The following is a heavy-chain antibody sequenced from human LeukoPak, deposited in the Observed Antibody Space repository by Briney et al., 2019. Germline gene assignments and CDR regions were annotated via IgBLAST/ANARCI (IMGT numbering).Heavy chain of an antibody. CDR3: AREAYDILTGYRSYWYFDL. CDR1: GFTFSDYY. D-gene: IGHD3-9*01. CDR2: ISSSSLYT. V-gene: IGHV3-11*05. Sequence: PGGFLRLSCAASGFTFSDYYMNWIRQAPGKGLEWVSYISSSSLYTNYADSVKGRFTISRDNAKNSLYLQMNSLRAEDTAVYYCAREAYDILTGYRSYWYFDLWGRGTLVTVSS. J-gene: IGHJ2*01.